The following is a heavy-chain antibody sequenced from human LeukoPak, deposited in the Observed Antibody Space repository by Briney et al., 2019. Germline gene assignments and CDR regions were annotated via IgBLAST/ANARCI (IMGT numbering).Heavy chain of an antibody. CDR2: IYPGDSDT. Sequence: GESLKISCKGSGYSFTSYWIGWVRQMPGKGLEWMGIIYPGDSDTRYSPSFQGQVIISADKSISTIYLQWASLKASDTAMYYCAKRSHVLGEDPWFDPWGQGTLVTVSS. D-gene: IGHD3-16*01. CDR3: AKRSHVLGEDPWFDP. V-gene: IGHV5-51*01. CDR1: GYSFTSYW. J-gene: IGHJ5*02.